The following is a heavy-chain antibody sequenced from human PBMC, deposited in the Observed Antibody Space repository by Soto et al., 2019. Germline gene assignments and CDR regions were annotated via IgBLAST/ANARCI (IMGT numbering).Heavy chain of an antibody. CDR1: GGSISSYY. CDR3: ARLPRRHYYYGMDV. Sequence: QVQLQESGPGLVKPSETLSLTCTVSGGSISSYYWSWIRQPPGKGLEWIGYIYYSGSTNYNPSLKSRFTISVDTSKNQFSLKLSSVTAADTAVYYCARLPRRHYYYGMDVWGQGTTVTVSS. V-gene: IGHV4-59*08. CDR2: IYYSGST. J-gene: IGHJ6*02.